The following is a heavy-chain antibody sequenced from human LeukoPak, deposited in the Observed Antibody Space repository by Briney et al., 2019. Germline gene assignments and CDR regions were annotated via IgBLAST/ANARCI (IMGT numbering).Heavy chain of an antibody. CDR2: ISSSSSTI. CDR3: ARVWDPGLRQKELGFLDGLSSKLFDP. V-gene: IGHV3-48*02. CDR1: GFTFSSYS. Sequence: GGSLRLSCAASGFTFSSYSMNWVRQAPGKGLEWVSYISSSSSTIYYADSVKGRFTISRDNAKNSLYLQMNSLRDEDTAVYYCARVWDPGLRQKELGFLDGLSSKLFDPWGQGTLGNGSS. D-gene: IGHD3-3*01. J-gene: IGHJ5*01.